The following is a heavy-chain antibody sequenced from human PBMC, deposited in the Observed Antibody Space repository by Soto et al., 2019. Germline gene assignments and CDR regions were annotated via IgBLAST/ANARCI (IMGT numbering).Heavy chain of an antibody. CDR2: IIPIFGTA. CDR3: ASDPSDSSGFHPYFDY. CDR1: GGTFSSYA. D-gene: IGHD3-22*01. Sequence: SVKVSCKASGGTFSSYAISWVRQAPGQGLEWMGGIIPIFGTANYAQKFQGRVTITADESTSTAYMELSSLRSEDTAVYYCASDPSDSSGFHPYFDYWGQGTLVTVSS. J-gene: IGHJ4*02. V-gene: IGHV1-69*13.